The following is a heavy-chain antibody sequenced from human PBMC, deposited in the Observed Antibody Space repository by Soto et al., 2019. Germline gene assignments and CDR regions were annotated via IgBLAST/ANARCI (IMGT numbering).Heavy chain of an antibody. V-gene: IGHV3-21*01. D-gene: IGHD6-19*01. CDR1: GFTFSSYA. CDR3: ARDLALAGNY. CDR2: ISSTSSYT. Sequence: EVYLVQSGGGLVKPGGSLRLSCAGSGFTFSSYAMNWVRQTQEQGLEWVSSISSTSSYTHYSDSVKGRFTISRDNANNSLFLQMNSLRAQDTATYYCARDLALAGNYWGQGVLVTVSS. J-gene: IGHJ4*02.